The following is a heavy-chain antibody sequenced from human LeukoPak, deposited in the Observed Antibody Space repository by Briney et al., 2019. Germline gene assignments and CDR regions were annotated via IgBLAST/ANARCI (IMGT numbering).Heavy chain of an antibody. Sequence: GGSLRLSCAAFGFTFSSYGMHWVRQTPGKGLEWVAFIRHDGSYQQYADSVKGRFTVSRDNSKDMVYLQMKSLRTEDTDVYYCAKNRDSSDYPRDFDCLGRGTLVTVSS. V-gene: IGHV3-30*02. CDR2: IRHDGSYQ. CDR1: GFTFSSYG. D-gene: IGHD3-22*01. J-gene: IGHJ4*02. CDR3: AKNRDSSDYPRDFDC.